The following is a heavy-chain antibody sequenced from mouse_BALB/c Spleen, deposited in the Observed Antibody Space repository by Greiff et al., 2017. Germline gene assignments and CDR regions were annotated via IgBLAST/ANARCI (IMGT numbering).Heavy chain of an antibody. CDR1: GFTFSDYY. CDR3: ARPYDYDHAMDY. CDR2: ISDGGSYT. D-gene: IGHD2-4*01. Sequence: EVKLVESGGGLVKPGGSLKLSCAASGFTFSDYYMYWVRQTPEKRLEWVATISDGGSYTYYPDSVKGRFTISRDNAKNNLYLQMSSLKSEDTAMYYCARPYDYDHAMDYWGQGTSVTVSS. J-gene: IGHJ4*01. V-gene: IGHV5-4*02.